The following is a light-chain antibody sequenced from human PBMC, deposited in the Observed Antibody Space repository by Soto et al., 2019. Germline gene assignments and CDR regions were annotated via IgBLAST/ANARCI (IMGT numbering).Light chain of an antibody. V-gene: IGLV2-23*02. CDR2: DVS. CDR1: SSDVGRYNL. Sequence: QSVLTQPASVSGSPGQSITISCTGTSSDVGRYNLVTWYQHYPGKAPELMIYDVSKRPSGVVNRFSGSKSGNTASLTISGLQAEDEADYYCCTCAGSNTYVFGTGTKVTVL. CDR3: CTCAGSNTYV. J-gene: IGLJ1*01.